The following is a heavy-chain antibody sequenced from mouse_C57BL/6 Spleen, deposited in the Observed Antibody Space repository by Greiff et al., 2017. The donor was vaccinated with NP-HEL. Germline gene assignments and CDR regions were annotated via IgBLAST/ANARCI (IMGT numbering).Heavy chain of an antibody. CDR3: AQIYCGNYDYFGY. CDR2: ILPNSGST. V-gene: IGHV1-64*01. Sequence: VKLQQPGAELVKPGASVKLSCKASGYTFTSYWMHWVKQRPGQGLEWIGMILPNSGSTNYIEKFKSQATLTVDKSSSTAYMQLSSLTSEDSAVDYCAQIYCGNYDYFGYWGQGTTLTVSS. D-gene: IGHD2-1*01. J-gene: IGHJ2*01. CDR1: GYTFTSYW.